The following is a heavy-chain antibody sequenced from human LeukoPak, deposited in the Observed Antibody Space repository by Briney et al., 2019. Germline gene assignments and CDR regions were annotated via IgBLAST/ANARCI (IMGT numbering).Heavy chain of an antibody. V-gene: IGHV4-59*01. CDR1: GGSISSYY. CDR2: IYYSGST. Sequence: MASETLSLTCTVSGGSISSYYWSWIPQPPGKGLEWIGYIYYSGSTNYNPSLKSRVTISVDTSKNQFSLKLSSVTAADTAVYYCARVPAATRGAWWFDPWGQGTLVTVSS. J-gene: IGHJ5*02. CDR3: ARVPAATRGAWWFDP. D-gene: IGHD2-2*01.